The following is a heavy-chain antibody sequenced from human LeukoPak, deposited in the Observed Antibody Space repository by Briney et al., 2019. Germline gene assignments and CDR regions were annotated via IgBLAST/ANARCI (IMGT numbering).Heavy chain of an antibody. Sequence: SETLSLTCTVSGGSISSSSYYWGWLRQPPGKGLEWIGSIYYSGSTYYNPSLKSRVTISVDTSKNQFSLKLSSVTAADTAVYYCARDSWVAAAGAFFAFDIWGQGTMVTVSS. CDR1: GGSISSSSYY. CDR2: IYYSGST. V-gene: IGHV4-39*07. J-gene: IGHJ3*02. CDR3: ARDSWVAAAGAFFAFDI. D-gene: IGHD6-13*01.